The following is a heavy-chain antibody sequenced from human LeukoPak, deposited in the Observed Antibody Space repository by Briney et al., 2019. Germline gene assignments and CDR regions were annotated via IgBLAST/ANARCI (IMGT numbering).Heavy chain of an antibody. CDR2: INHSGST. CDR1: GGSFSSYY. V-gene: IGHV4-34*01. Sequence: SETLSLTCAVYGGSFSSYYWTWIRQPPGKGLEWIGEINHSGSTNYNPSLKSRVTISVDTSKNQFSLKLSSATAADTAVYYCARGPGVVAALYYFDYWGQGTLVTVSS. D-gene: IGHD2-15*01. CDR3: ARGPGVVAALYYFDY. J-gene: IGHJ4*02.